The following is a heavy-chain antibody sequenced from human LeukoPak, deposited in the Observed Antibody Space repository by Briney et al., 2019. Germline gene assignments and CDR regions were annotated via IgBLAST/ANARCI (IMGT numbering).Heavy chain of an antibody. J-gene: IGHJ4*02. CDR1: GYTFTSYG. V-gene: IGHV1-18*01. CDR3: ARDPRITMIVVVTRFDY. CDR2: ISAYNGNT. Sequence: GASVKVSCKASGYTFTSYGISWVRQAPGQGLEWMGWISAYNGNTNYAQNLQGRVTMTTDTSTSTAYMELRSLRSDDTAVYHCARDPRITMIVVVTRFDYWGQGTLVTVSS. D-gene: IGHD3-22*01.